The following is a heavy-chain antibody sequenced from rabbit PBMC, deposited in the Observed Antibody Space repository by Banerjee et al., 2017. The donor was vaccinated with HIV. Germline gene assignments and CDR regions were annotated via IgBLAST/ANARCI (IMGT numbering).Heavy chain of an antibody. CDR1: GFSFSNKYV. V-gene: IGHV1S45*01. CDR2: IYAGSSGNT. CDR3: ARDLAAVTGWNFGL. D-gene: IGHD7-1*01. Sequence: QEQLEESGGDLVKPEGSLTLTCTASGFSFSNKYVMCWVRQAPGKGLEWIACIYAGSSGNTYYASWVNGRFTISSHNAQNTLYLQLNSLTAADTATYFCARDLAAVTGWNFGLWGPGTLVTV. J-gene: IGHJ6*01.